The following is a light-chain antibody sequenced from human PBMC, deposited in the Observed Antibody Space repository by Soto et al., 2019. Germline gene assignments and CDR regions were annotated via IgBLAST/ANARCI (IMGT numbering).Light chain of an antibody. CDR3: CSYAAGDSFR. CDR1: SSDIAAYNY. CDR2: DVT. J-gene: IGLJ2*01. Sequence: QSVLTQPRSVSGSPGQSVTISCTGTSSDIAAYNYVSWHQQHPGKAPKLVIYDVTQRPSGVPDRFSASKSGITASLTISGLQAEDEADYYCCSYAAGDSFRFGGGTKLTVL. V-gene: IGLV2-11*01.